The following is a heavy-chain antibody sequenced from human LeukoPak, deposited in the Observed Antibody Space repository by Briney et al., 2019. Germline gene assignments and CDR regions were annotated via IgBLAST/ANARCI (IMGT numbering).Heavy chain of an antibody. CDR1: GFTFSSYW. CDR3: ARIYYDILTGTPMDY. J-gene: IGHJ4*02. V-gene: IGHV3-74*01. CDR2: IKDDGTFT. D-gene: IGHD3-9*01. Sequence: GGSLRLSCAASGFTFSSYWMHWVRQVPGKGLVWVSRIKDDGTFTNYADSVRGRFTISRDNAKNSLYLQMNSLRAEDTAVYYCARIYYDILTGTPMDYWGQGTLVTVSS.